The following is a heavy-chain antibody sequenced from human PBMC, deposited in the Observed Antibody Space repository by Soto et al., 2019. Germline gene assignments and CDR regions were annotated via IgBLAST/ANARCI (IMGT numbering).Heavy chain of an antibody. CDR1: GASFTTYL. CDR3: ARKDIARNSVDL. V-gene: IGHV5-51*01. J-gene: IGHJ5*02. Sequence: GESMHISCKASGASFTTYLIGWVRQMPGKGLEWMGIIYPGDSDTRYSPSFQGQVTISADKSISTAYLQWSSLKASDSAMFYCARKDIARNSVDLWGQGTLVTVSS. CDR2: IYPGDSDT. D-gene: IGHD6-6*01.